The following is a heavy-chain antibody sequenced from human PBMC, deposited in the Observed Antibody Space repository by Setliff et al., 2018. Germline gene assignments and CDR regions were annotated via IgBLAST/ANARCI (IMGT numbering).Heavy chain of an antibody. CDR2: INPNDGYT. Sequence: VASVKVSCKASGYTFTSNHIHWGRQAPGKGLEWMGTINPNDGYTIYTPAFQGRVAMTTDTSTGTAYMELSGLTSADTAIYYCIVNMVRPVTGLDSWGPGTLVTVS. CDR3: IVNMVRPVTGLDS. J-gene: IGHJ4*02. CDR1: GYTFTSNH. D-gene: IGHD2-15*01. V-gene: IGHV1-46*01.